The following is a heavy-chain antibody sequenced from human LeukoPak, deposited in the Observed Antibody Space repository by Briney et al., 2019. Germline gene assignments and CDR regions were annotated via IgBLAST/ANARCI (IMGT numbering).Heavy chain of an antibody. J-gene: IGHJ6*02. CDR3: ARSRNYDFWSGYYYYYYGMDV. D-gene: IGHD3-3*01. CDR2: ISSSGSII. CDR1: GFTFSSYE. Sequence: PGGSLRLSCAASGFTFSSYEMNWVRQAPGKGLEWVSYISSSGSIIYYADSVKGRFTISRDNAKNSLYLQMNSLRAEDTAVYYCARSRNYDFWSGYYYYYYGMDVWGQGTTVTVSS. V-gene: IGHV3-48*03.